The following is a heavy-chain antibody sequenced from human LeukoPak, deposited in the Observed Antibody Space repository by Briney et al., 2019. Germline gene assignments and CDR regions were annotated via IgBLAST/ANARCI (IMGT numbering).Heavy chain of an antibody. CDR3: AREVTPFDAFDI. Sequence: SVKVSCKASGGTFSSYAISWVRQAPGQGLEWMGRIIPIFGTANYAQKFQGRVTITTDESTNTACMELSSLRSEDTAVYYCAREVTPFDAFDIWGQGTMVTVSS. D-gene: IGHD2-21*02. V-gene: IGHV1-69*05. J-gene: IGHJ3*02. CDR1: GGTFSSYA. CDR2: IIPIFGTA.